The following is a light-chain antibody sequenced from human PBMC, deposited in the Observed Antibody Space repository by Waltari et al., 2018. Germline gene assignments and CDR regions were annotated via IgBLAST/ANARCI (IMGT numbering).Light chain of an antibody. CDR1: SSNIGTNY. CDR2: SRN. Sequence: QSVLTQPPSASGAPGQSVTISCSGSSSNIGTNYVYWYQQFPGTAPKLLIYSRNQRASGVPDRFSGSKSGTSASLAITGLRSEDEADYYCTAWDNSLSSVLFGGGTRLTVL. J-gene: IGLJ2*01. V-gene: IGLV1-47*02. CDR3: TAWDNSLSSVL.